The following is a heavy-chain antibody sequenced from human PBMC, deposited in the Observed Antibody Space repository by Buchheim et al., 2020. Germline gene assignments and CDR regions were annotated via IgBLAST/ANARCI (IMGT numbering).Heavy chain of an antibody. CDR1: GFAFSNYA. CDR3: AKGVYYYGSGTYYYTYYFDY. J-gene: IGHJ4*02. V-gene: IGHV3-23*01. CDR2: ISGSGGST. D-gene: IGHD3-10*01. Sequence: EVRLLESGGGLVQPGGSLRLSCAASGFAFSNYAMSWVRQAPGKGLEWVSAISGSGGSTYYAHSVKGRFTISRDNSKNTLYLQMNSLRAEDTAVYYCAKGVYYYGSGTYYYTYYFDYWGQGTL.